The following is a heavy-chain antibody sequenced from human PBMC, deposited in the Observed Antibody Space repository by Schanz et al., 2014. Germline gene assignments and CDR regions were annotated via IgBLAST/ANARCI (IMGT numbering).Heavy chain of an antibody. Sequence: EVQLVESGGGLVQPGGSLRLSCVASGFTFSTYAMAWVRQAPGKGLEWVSSINTGGDSTYYADSVRGRFTMSRDNSKNTLYLQMNSLRAGDAAVYYCAKGRFGELSAFDIWGQGTMVTVSS. D-gene: IGHD3-10*01. J-gene: IGHJ3*02. CDR1: GFTFSTYA. CDR2: INTGGDST. CDR3: AKGRFGELSAFDI. V-gene: IGHV3-23*04.